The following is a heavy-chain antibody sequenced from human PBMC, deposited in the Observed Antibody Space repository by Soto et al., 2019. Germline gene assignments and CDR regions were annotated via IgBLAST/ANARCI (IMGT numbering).Heavy chain of an antibody. D-gene: IGHD7-27*01. CDR3: AKGGLLTGVAYFDY. CDR1: GFTFSSYA. Sequence: EVHLLESGGDLVQPGGSPRLSCAASGFTFSSYAMSWVRQAPGKGLEWVSSVSGGGGSTYFADSVKGRFTTSRDNSNNTLYLQMNSLRAEDTAIYYCAKGGLLTGVAYFDYWGQGTLVTVSS. CDR2: VSGGGGST. V-gene: IGHV3-23*01. J-gene: IGHJ4*02.